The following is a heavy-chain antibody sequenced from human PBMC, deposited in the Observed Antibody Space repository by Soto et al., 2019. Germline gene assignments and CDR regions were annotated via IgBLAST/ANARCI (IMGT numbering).Heavy chain of an antibody. CDR2: IIPIFNTA. Sequence: QVQLVQSGAEVKKPGSSVKVSCKASGGTLSNYAFTWVRQAPGQGLEWMGGIIPIFNTANYAQKFQGRVTITADESTSTAYMEVNSLRSEDTAVYYCARVQPTDYVGNYTNGMDVWGQGTTVTVSS. J-gene: IGHJ6*02. CDR1: GGTLSNYA. D-gene: IGHD4-17*01. V-gene: IGHV1-69*01. CDR3: ARVQPTDYVGNYTNGMDV.